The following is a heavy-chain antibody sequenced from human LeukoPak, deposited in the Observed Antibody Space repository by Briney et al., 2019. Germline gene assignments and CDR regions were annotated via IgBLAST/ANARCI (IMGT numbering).Heavy chain of an antibody. CDR1: GFTVSNDY. V-gene: IGHV3-53*01. CDR3: AKDSLTYYYGSGSYVGGDAFDI. D-gene: IGHD3-10*01. CDR2: IYSAGAT. J-gene: IGHJ3*02. Sequence: GGSLRLSCAASGFTVSNDYMSWVRQAPGKGLEWVSVIYSAGATYYADSVKGRFTISRDNSKNTLYLQMNSLRAEDTAVYYCAKDSLTYYYGSGSYVGGDAFDIWGQGTMVTVSS.